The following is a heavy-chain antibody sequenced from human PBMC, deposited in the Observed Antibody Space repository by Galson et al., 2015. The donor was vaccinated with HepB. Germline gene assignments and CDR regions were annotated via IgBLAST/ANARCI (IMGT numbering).Heavy chain of an antibody. CDR3: VKNPGVAPNFDY. CDR1: GFTFSSYA. D-gene: IGHD5-12*01. V-gene: IGHV3-64D*06. Sequence: SLRLSCAASGFTFSSYAMHWVRQAPGKGLEYVSAISSNGGGTYYADSVKGRFTISRDNSKNTLYLQMSSLRAEDTAVYYCVKNPGVAPNFDYWGQGTLVTVSS. CDR2: ISSNGGGT. J-gene: IGHJ4*02.